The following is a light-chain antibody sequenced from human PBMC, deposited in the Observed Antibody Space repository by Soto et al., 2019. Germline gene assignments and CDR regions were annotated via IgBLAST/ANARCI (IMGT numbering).Light chain of an antibody. J-gene: IGLJ3*02. V-gene: IGLV3-21*02. CDR2: DDD. CDR3: QVWDDSRDQQV. CDR1: NIGVRS. Sequence: SYELTQAPSVSVAPGQTASITCGANNIGVRSVHWHQKKPGQAPVLVVYDDDARPSGIPGRFSGSNSGNTATLTITRVEAGVEADYYCQVWDDSRDQQVFGGGTKLTVL.